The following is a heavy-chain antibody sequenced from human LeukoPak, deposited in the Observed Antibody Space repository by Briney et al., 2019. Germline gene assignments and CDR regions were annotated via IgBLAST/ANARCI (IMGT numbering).Heavy chain of an antibody. CDR3: ARHETDRSGYWFHFDY. V-gene: IGHV4-4*09. D-gene: IGHD3-22*01. J-gene: IGHJ4*02. CDR2: IYTSGST. CDR1: GGSISSYY. Sequence: PSETLSLTCTVSGGSISSYYWSWIRQPPGKGLEWIGYIYTSGSTNYNPSLKNRVTISVDTSKNQFSLKLSSVTAADTAVYYCARHETDRSGYWFHFDYWGQGTLVTVSS.